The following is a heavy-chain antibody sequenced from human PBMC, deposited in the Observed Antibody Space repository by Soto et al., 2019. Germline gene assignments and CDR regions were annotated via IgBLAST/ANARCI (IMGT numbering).Heavy chain of an antibody. J-gene: IGHJ4*02. V-gene: IGHV4-34*01. CDR1: GDSFSGYF. Sequence: NPSETLSLTCAVHGDSFSGYFWTWIRQPPGKGLEWIAEITEGGTTNYSPSLKSRVSIAVDSSKRQFSLTLSSVTAADTAMYYCARGADAMVYPNFDYWSQGSLVTVSS. CDR3: ARGADAMVYPNFDY. CDR2: ITEGGTT. D-gene: IGHD2-8*01.